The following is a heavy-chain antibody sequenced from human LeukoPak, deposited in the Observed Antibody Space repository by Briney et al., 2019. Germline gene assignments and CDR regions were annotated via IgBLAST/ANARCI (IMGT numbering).Heavy chain of an antibody. Sequence: PGGSLRLSCEASGLTFRTYAMHWVRQAPGKGLEWVAVISYDGNKKQYADSVKGRFTISRDNSKNTLYLQMNSLRAEDTAVYYCARVDSSGPQGPDFDYWGQGTLVTVSS. CDR2: ISYDGNKK. D-gene: IGHD3-22*01. V-gene: IGHV3-30*04. CDR3: ARVDSSGPQGPDFDY. J-gene: IGHJ4*02. CDR1: GLTFRTYA.